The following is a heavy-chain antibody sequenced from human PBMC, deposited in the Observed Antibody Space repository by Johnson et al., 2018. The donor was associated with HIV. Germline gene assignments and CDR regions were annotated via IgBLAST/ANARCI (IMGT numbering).Heavy chain of an antibody. V-gene: IGHV3-30-3*01. CDR3: TTEYYDSSGYYYGGDAFDI. Sequence: VQLVESGGGLVQPGGSLRLSCAASGFTFSSYAMHWVRQAPGKGLAWVAVISYDGSNKYYADSVKGRFTISRANSKNTLYLQMNSLKTEDTAMYYCTTEYYDSSGYYYGGDAFDIWGQGTAVTVSS. J-gene: IGHJ3*02. CDR2: ISYDGSNK. CDR1: GFTFSSYA. D-gene: IGHD3-22*01.